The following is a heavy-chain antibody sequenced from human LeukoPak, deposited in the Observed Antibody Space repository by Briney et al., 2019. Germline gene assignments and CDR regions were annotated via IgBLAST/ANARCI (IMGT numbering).Heavy chain of an antibody. CDR3: AREIFGSGSYPDY. J-gene: IGHJ4*02. Sequence: YTDSVKGRFTSSRDNCKNTVYLQMNSLGGEYTAVYYWAREIFGSGSYPDYWGQGTLVTVSS. V-gene: IGHV3-33*01. D-gene: IGHD3-10*01.